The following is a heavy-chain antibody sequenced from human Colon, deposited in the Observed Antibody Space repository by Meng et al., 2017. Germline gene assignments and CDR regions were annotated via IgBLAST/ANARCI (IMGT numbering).Heavy chain of an antibody. CDR2: IHYSRRS. CDR1: GGSISSYH. D-gene: IGHD6-13*01. V-gene: IGHV4-59*01. CDR3: VRATLVGRGVYYFDH. Sequence: VHLPDSGPVPVKLSQNHPLTCSASGGSISSYHWNWLRQLPGKTQEWIGYIHYSRRSNYNPSLKSRVTMSVDTSKRQFSLTLTPVTAAATDVYSCVRATLVGRGVYYFDHWGQGTLVTVSS. J-gene: IGHJ4*02.